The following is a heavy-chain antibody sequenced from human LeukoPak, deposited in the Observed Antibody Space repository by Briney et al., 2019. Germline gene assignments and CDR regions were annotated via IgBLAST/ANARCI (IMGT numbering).Heavy chain of an antibody. CDR1: GFTFTGYA. Sequence: PGGSLRLSCAASGFTFTGYAMTWVRQAPGKGLEWVSTTTGSGGSSYYADSVMGQFTISRDNSKNTLFLQMNGLRAEDTAVYYCAKGVVVVAASYYYMDVWGKGTTVTVSS. CDR2: TTGSGGSS. V-gene: IGHV3-23*01. CDR3: AKGVVVVAASYYYMDV. D-gene: IGHD2-15*01. J-gene: IGHJ6*03.